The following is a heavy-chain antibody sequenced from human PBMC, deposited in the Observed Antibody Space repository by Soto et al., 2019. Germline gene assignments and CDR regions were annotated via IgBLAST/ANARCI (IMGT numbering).Heavy chain of an antibody. Sequence: EVLLVESGGGLVQPGGSLRLSCAGSGFTFSRHWMTWVRQAPGKGLEWVANIKKDGSEEYYVDSVKGRFTISRDNAKRSLFLQMNSLRAEDTAVYYCARGPDYGSWVDYFDPWGQGTLVTVSP. CDR2: IKKDGSEE. D-gene: IGHD4-17*01. CDR3: ARGPDYGSWVDYFDP. V-gene: IGHV3-7*04. J-gene: IGHJ5*02. CDR1: GFTFSRHW.